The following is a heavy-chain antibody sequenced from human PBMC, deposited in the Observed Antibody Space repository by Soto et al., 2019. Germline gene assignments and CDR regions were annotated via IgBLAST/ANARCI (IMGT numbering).Heavy chain of an antibody. Sequence: ASVKVSCKASGYTFTSYGISWVRQAPGQGLERMGWISAYNGNTNYAQKLQGRVTMTTDTSTSTAYMELRSLRSDDTAVYYCARVVYCISTSCRHYDYYGMDVWGQGTTVTVSS. V-gene: IGHV1-18*01. J-gene: IGHJ6*02. CDR3: ARVVYCISTSCRHYDYYGMDV. CDR1: GYTFTSYG. CDR2: ISAYNGNT. D-gene: IGHD2-2*01.